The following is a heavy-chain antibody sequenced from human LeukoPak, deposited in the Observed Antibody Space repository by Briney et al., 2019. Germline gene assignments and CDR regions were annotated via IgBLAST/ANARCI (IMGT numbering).Heavy chain of an antibody. CDR1: GFTFSSYW. D-gene: IGHD5-24*01. CDR2: INSDGSST. V-gene: IGHV3-74*01. CDR3: ASRIQDGY. J-gene: IGHJ4*02. Sequence: GGSLRLSCAASGFTFSSYWMHWVRQAPRKGPVWVSRINSDGSSTSYADSVKGRFTISRDNAKNTLYLQMNSLRAEDTAVYYCASRIQDGYWGQGTLVSVSS.